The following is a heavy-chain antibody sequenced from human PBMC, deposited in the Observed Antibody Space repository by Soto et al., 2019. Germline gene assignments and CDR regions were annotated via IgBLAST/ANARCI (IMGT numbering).Heavy chain of an antibody. V-gene: IGHV3-74*01. CDR1: GFAFSSYW. CDR3: AREGWDLEWLLRVYSYMDV. J-gene: IGHJ6*03. D-gene: IGHD3-3*01. Sequence: EVQLVESGGGLVQPGGSLRLSCAVSGFAFSSYWMHWVRQTPGKGLVWVSRINSDGTSTAYADSVKGRFTISRDNAKDTLDLEMNSLRAEDTAVYYCAREGWDLEWLLRVYSYMDVWGKGTTVTVSS. CDR2: INSDGTST.